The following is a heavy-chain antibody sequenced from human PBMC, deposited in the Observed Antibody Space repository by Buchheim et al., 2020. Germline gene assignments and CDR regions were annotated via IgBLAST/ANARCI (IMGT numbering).Heavy chain of an antibody. D-gene: IGHD1-26*01. CDR1: GFAFSTYA. CDR3: AKKRGSNSHSFDY. Sequence: DVQLLESGGGLVQPGGSLRLSCAASGFAFSTYAVSWVRQAPGKGLEWVSTISGSGVSTYYADSVKGRFTVSRENSKNPLDLQMNSLRAEDTAIYYCAKKRGSNSHSFDYWGQGTL. V-gene: IGHV3-23*01. J-gene: IGHJ4*02. CDR2: ISGSGVST.